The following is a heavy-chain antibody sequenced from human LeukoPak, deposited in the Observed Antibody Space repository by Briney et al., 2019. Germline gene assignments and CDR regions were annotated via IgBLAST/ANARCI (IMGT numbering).Heavy chain of an antibody. D-gene: IGHD6-6*01. CDR1: GGSISSGGYY. CDR3: ARETARSSSSGVDY. Sequence: SETLSLTCTVSGGSISSGGYYWSWLRQHPGKGLEWIGYIYYSGSTYYNPSLKSRVTISVDTSKNQFSLKLSSVTAADTAVYYCARETARSSSSGVDYWGQGTLVTVSS. CDR2: IYYSGST. V-gene: IGHV4-31*03. J-gene: IGHJ4*02.